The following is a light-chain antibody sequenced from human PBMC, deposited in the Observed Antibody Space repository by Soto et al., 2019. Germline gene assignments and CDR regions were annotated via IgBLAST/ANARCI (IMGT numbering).Light chain of an antibody. CDR3: QQYANSPGT. V-gene: IGKV3-20*01. Sequence: ELVLTQSPGTLPLSPGESATLSCRASRSVSGAYLAWYKQNPGQAPRLLIYGASTRATGIPDRFSGSGSGTDFTLTISGLESEDCAVYYCQQYANSPGTFGQGTRVEIK. CDR1: RSVSGAY. CDR2: GAS. J-gene: IGKJ1*01.